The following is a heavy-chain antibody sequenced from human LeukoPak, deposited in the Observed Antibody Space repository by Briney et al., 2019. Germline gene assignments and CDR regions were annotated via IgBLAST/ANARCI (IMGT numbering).Heavy chain of an antibody. J-gene: IGHJ6*02. V-gene: IGHV4-39*07. D-gene: IGHD3-10*02. CDR2: IYYSGST. Sequence: SQTLSLTCTVSGGSISSSSYYWGWIRQPPGKGLEWIGSIYYSGSTNYNPSLKSRVTISVDTSKNQFSLKLSSVTAADTAVYYCASTMSYYYYYGMDVWGQGTTVTVSS. CDR1: GGSISSSSYY. CDR3: ASTMSYYYYYGMDV.